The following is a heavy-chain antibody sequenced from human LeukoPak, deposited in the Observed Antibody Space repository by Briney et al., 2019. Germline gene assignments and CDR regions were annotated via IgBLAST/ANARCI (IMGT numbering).Heavy chain of an antibody. D-gene: IGHD6-19*01. CDR3: AKGARQWLVKVDY. CDR2: IWYDGSNK. CDR1: GFTFSSYG. Sequence: AGGSLRLSCAASGFTFSSYGMHWVRQAPGKGLEWVAVIWYDGSNKYYADSVKGRFTISRDNSKNTLYLQMNSLRAEDTAVYYCAKGARQWLVKVDYWGQGTLVTVSS. J-gene: IGHJ4*02. V-gene: IGHV3-33*06.